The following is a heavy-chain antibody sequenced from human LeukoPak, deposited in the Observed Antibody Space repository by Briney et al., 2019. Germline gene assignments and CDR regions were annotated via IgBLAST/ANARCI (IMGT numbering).Heavy chain of an antibody. CDR2: IYYSGST. J-gene: IGHJ3*02. D-gene: IGHD1-7*01. CDR1: GGSISSYY. Sequence: TSETLSLTCTVSGGSISSYYWSWIRQPPGKGLEWIGYIYYSGSTNYNPSLKSRVTISVDTSKNQFSLKLSSVTAADTAVYYCAREFLELRAFDIWGQGTMVTVSS. CDR3: AREFLELRAFDI. V-gene: IGHV4-59*01.